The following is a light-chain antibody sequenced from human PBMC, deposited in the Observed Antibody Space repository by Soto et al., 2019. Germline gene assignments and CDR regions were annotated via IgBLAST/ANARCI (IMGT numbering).Light chain of an antibody. J-gene: IGLJ1*01. Sequence: QSVLTQPASVSGSPGQSITISCTGTSSDVGGYNYVSWYQQHPGKAPKLMIYDVSHRPSGVSNRFSGSKSGNTASLTISGLQAEDEADYYCSSYTSTSTLVFGTGTNVTVL. CDR3: SSYTSTSTLV. CDR2: DVS. V-gene: IGLV2-14*01. CDR1: SSDVGGYNY.